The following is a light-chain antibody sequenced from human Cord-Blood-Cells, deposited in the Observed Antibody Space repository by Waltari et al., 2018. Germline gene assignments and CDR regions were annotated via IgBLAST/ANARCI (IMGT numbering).Light chain of an antibody. CDR3: NSRDSSGNHLV. Sequence: SSELTQDPAVSVALGPTVRITCQGDSLRSYYASWYQQKPGQAPVLVIYGKNNRPSGIPDRFAGSSSGNTASLTITGAQAEDEADYYGNSRDSSGNHLVFGGGTKLTVL. V-gene: IGLV3-19*01. CDR2: GKN. J-gene: IGLJ3*02. CDR1: SLRSYY.